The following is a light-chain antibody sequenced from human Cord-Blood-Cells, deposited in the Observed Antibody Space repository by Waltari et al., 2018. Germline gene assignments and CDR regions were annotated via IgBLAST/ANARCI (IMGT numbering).Light chain of an antibody. CDR2: QDS. CDR3: QAWDSSTYV. V-gene: IGLV3-1*01. J-gene: IGLJ1*01. CDR1: KLGDKY. Sequence: SYELTQPPSVSVSPGQPASITCSGAKLGDKYACWSQQKPGQSPVLVIYQDSKRPSGIPERFSGSNSGNTATLTISGTQAMDEADYYCQAWDSSTYVFGTGTKVTVL.